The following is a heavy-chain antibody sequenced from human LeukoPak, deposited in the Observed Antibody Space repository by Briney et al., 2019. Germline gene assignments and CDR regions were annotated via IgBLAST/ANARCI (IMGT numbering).Heavy chain of an antibody. Sequence: GGSLRLSCAASGFTFSSYSMNWVRQAPGKGLEWVSSISSSSSYIYYADSVKGRFTISRDNAKNSLYLQMNSLRAEDTALYYCARHSYGGLNYYYFYMDVWGKGTTVTVSS. CDR3: ARHSYGGLNYYYFYMDV. CDR1: GFTFSSYS. J-gene: IGHJ6*03. CDR2: ISSSSSYI. V-gene: IGHV3-21*04. D-gene: IGHD4/OR15-4a*01.